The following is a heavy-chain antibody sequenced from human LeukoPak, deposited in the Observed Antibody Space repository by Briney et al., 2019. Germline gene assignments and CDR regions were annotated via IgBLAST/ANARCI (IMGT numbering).Heavy chain of an antibody. CDR1: GGSFSGYY. CDR3: ARGFNWFDP. V-gene: IGHV4-34*01. CDR2: VNHSGST. Sequence: SETLSLTCAVYGGSFSGYYWSWIRQPPGKGLEWIGEVNHSGSTNYNPSLKSRVTISVDTSKNQFSLKLSSVTAADTAVYYCARGFNWFDPWGQGTLVTVSS. J-gene: IGHJ5*02.